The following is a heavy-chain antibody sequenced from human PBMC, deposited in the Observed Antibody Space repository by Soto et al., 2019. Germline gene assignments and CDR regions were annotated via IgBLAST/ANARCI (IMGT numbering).Heavy chain of an antibody. D-gene: IGHD2-21*01. V-gene: IGHV1-8*01. Sequence: QVQLVQSGAEVREPGASVKVSCKTSGYTFTTYDINWVRQASGQGLEWMGWMKPNSGDKGYGQKFQGRVALTRDTSTSTAYMALSGLKSEDTAVYYCVALARWGQGTLVTVSS. J-gene: IGHJ4*02. CDR1: GYTFTTYD. CDR2: MKPNSGDK. CDR3: VALAR.